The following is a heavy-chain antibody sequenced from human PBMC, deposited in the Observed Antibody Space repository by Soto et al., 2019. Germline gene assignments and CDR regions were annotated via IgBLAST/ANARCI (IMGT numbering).Heavy chain of an antibody. CDR2: ISGSGDNT. J-gene: IGHJ4*02. Sequence: PGGSLRLSCAASEFTFRRYAMTRVHQPPGRGLEWVSSISGSGDNTYYADSVKGRFTISRDNSKNTLFLQMNSLRVGDTAVYYCAKDIAGEQLVFDYWGLGTLVTVSS. CDR1: EFTFRRYA. CDR3: AKDIAGEQLVFDY. D-gene: IGHD6-6*01. V-gene: IGHV3-23*01.